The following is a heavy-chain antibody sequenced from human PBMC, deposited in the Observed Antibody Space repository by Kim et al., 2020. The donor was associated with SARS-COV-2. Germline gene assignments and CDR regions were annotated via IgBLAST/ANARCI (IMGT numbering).Heavy chain of an antibody. CDR3: ARGNGRY. D-gene: IGHD2-8*01. V-gene: IGHV5-10-1*01. Sequence: SDSYTTYSPSFQGHVTISADKSISTAYLQWSSLKASDTAMYYCARGNGRYWGQGTLVTVSS. J-gene: IGHJ4*02. CDR2: SDSYT.